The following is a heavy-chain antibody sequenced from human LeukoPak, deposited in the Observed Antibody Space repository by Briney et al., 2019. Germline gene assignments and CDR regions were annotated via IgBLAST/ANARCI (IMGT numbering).Heavy chain of an antibody. CDR1: GYTFTGYY. CDR2: INPNSGGT. Sequence: AAVKVSCKASGYTFTGYYMHWVRPAPGQGLAWMGWINPNSGGTNYAQKFQGRVTMTRDTSISTAYMELSRLRSDDTAVYYCARGRSRQYYYDSSGYLYYYGMDVWGQGTTVTVSS. CDR3: ARGRSRQYYYDSSGYLYYYGMDV. D-gene: IGHD3-22*01. V-gene: IGHV1-2*02. J-gene: IGHJ6*02.